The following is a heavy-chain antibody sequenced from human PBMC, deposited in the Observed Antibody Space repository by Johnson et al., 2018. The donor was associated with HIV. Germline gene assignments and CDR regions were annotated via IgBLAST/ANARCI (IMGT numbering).Heavy chain of an antibody. V-gene: IGHV3-64*01. CDR2: ISSNGGST. J-gene: IGHJ3*02. CDR1: GFTFSSSA. CDR3: ARALGYCSGGSCPLDAFDI. Sequence: VQLVESGGGLVQPGGSLRLSCAASGFTFSSSAMHWVRQAPGKGLESVSAISSNGGSTYYANSVKGRFTIPRYNSKNTLYLQMGSLRAEDMAVYYCARALGYCSGGSCPLDAFDIWGQGTMVTVCS. D-gene: IGHD2-15*01.